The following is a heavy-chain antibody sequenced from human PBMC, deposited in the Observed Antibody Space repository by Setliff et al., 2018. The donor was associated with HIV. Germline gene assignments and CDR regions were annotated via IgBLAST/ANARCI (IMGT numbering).Heavy chain of an antibody. Sequence: PGPTLVNPTQTLTLTCTFSGFSLSTSGVGVGWIRQPPGKALEWLALIYWDDDKRYSPSLESRLTITKDTSKNQVVLTMTNMDPVDTATYYCAHSYCSSTSCYPHYYYYMDVWGKGTTVTVSS. D-gene: IGHD2-2*01. CDR2: IYWDDDK. CDR1: GFSLSTSGVG. CDR3: AHSYCSSTSCYPHYYYYMDV. J-gene: IGHJ6*03. V-gene: IGHV2-5*02.